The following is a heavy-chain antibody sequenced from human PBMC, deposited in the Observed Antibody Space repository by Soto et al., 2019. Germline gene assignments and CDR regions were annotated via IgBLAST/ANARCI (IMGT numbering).Heavy chain of an antibody. J-gene: IGHJ4*02. CDR2: IFSNDEK. Sequence: QVTLKESGPVLVKPTETLTLTCTVSGFSLSNARMGVSLIRQPPGKALEWLAHIFSNDEKSYSTSLKSRLTSSKDISKSHVVLNMASMDPVDTATYYCARLRDCSSTSCCFPSGYYFDYWGQVTLVTVSS. CDR3: ARLRDCSSTSCCFPSGYYFDY. V-gene: IGHV2-26*01. D-gene: IGHD2-2*01. CDR1: GFSLSNARMG.